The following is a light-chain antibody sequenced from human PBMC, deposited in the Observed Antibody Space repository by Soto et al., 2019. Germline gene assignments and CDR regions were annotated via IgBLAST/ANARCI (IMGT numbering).Light chain of an antibody. CDR2: GAS. V-gene: IGKV3-20*01. CDR1: QSVSSSY. CDR3: QQYGSSLIT. J-gene: IGKJ5*01. Sequence: EIVLTQSPGTLSLSPVERVTLSCRASQSVSSSYLAWYQQKPGQAPRLLIYGASSRATGIPDRFSGSGSGTDFTLTISRLEPEDFAVYYCQQYGSSLITFGQGTRLEIK.